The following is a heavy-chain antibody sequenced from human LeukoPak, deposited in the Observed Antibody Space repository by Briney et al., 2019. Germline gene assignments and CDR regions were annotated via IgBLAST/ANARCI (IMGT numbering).Heavy chain of an antibody. CDR2: INPNSGGT. CDR3: ARVNYDFWSGYYNS. Sequence: GASVKVSCKPSGYTFTSYYMHWVRQAPGQGLEWMGWINPNSGGTNYAQKFQGRVTMTRDTSISTAYMELSKLRSDDTAVYYCARVNYDFWSGYYNSWGQGTLVTVSS. D-gene: IGHD3-3*01. J-gene: IGHJ5*01. CDR1: GYTFTSYY. V-gene: IGHV1-2*02.